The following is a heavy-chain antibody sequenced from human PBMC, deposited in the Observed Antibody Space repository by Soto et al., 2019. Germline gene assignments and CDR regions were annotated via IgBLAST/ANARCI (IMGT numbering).Heavy chain of an antibody. V-gene: IGHV3-30*18. CDR1: GFTFSSYG. D-gene: IGHD3-22*01. J-gene: IGHJ4*02. Sequence: GGSLRLSCAASGFTFSSYGMHWVRQAPGKGLEWVAVISYDGSNKYYADSVKGRFTISRDNSKNTLYLQMNSLRAEDTAVYYCAKDGPAELTYYHDSSGYSDYWGQGTLVTVSS. CDR3: AKDGPAELTYYHDSSGYSDY. CDR2: ISYDGSNK.